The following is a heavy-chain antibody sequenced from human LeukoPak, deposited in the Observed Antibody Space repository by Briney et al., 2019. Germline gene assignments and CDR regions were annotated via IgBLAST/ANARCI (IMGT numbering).Heavy chain of an antibody. CDR1: GFTFSDYY. J-gene: IGHJ4*02. D-gene: IGHD1-26*01. V-gene: IGHV3-11*01. Sequence: PGGSLRLSCAATGFTFSDYYMSWIRQAPGKGLEWVSYISSSGSTIYYADSVKGRFTISRDNAKNSLYLQMNSLRAEDTAVYYCARDRPRGGSYFDYWGQGTLVTVSS. CDR3: ARDRPRGGSYFDY. CDR2: ISSSGSTI.